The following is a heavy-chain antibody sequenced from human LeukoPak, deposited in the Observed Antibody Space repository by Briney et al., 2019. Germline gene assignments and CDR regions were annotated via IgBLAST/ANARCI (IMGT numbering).Heavy chain of an antibody. CDR2: MSSSGSTI. D-gene: IGHD5-12*01. Sequence: PGGSLRLSCAASGFTFSSYEMNWVRQAPGKGLEGVSYMSSSGSTIYYADAVKGRFTISRDNAKTSLSLKMNSLRAEDTAVYYCARVVAMTIDYWGQGTLVTVSS. CDR1: GFTFSSYE. J-gene: IGHJ4*02. CDR3: ARVVAMTIDY. V-gene: IGHV3-48*03.